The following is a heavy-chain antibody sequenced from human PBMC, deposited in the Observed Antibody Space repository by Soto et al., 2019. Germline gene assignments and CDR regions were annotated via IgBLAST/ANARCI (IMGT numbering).Heavy chain of an antibody. CDR1: GFTVSTYG. Sequence: QVQLVESGGGVVQPGRSLRLSCAVSGFTVSTYGMHWVRQAPGKGLEWVAVISRDGGTKYNADSVKGRFPISRDKSRNTLFLEMNSLRGDDMAVYYCTGEVASGYWGQGTLVTVSS. CDR2: ISRDGGTK. V-gene: IGHV3-30*03. D-gene: IGHD2-8*02. J-gene: IGHJ4*02. CDR3: TGEVASGY.